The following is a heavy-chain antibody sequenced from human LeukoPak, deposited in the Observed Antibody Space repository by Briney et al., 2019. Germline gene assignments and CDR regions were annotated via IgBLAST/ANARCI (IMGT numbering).Heavy chain of an antibody. CDR1: GFTFDDYG. CDR2: INWNGGST. D-gene: IGHD6-19*01. V-gene: IGHV3-20*04. CDR3: ARAKHSSGWYYFDY. Sequence: GGSLRLSCAASGFTFDDYGMSWVRQAPGKGLEWVSGINWNGGSTGYADSVKGRFTISRDNAKNSLYLQMNSLRAEDTALYYCARAKHSSGWYYFDYWGQGTLVTVSS. J-gene: IGHJ4*02.